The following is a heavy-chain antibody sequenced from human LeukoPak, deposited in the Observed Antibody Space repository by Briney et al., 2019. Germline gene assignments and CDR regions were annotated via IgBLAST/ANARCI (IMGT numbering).Heavy chain of an antibody. CDR3: AKDPPPWYYYDSSGYYDAFDI. CDR2: ISGSGGST. V-gene: IGHV3-23*01. Sequence: GGSLRLSCAASGFTFEDYAMHWVRQAPGKGLEWVSAISGSGGSTYYADSVKGRFTISRDNSKNTLYLQMNSLRAEDTAVYYCAKDPPPWYYYDSSGYYDAFDIWGQGTMVTVSS. J-gene: IGHJ3*02. CDR1: GFTFEDYA. D-gene: IGHD3-22*01.